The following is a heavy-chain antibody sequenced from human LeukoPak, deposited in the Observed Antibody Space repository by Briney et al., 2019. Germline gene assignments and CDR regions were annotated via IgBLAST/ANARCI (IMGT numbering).Heavy chain of an antibody. J-gene: IGHJ4*02. CDR3: AKSRSFDWLPSDY. CDR1: GFTFSNYA. Sequence: PGGSLRLSCAASGFTFSNYAMSWVRQAPGKGLEWVSAISGSGGSTYYADSVKGRFTISRDNSKNTLYLQMNSLRAEDTAVYYCAKSRSFDWLPSDYWGQGTLVTDSS. D-gene: IGHD3-9*01. CDR2: ISGSGGST. V-gene: IGHV3-23*01.